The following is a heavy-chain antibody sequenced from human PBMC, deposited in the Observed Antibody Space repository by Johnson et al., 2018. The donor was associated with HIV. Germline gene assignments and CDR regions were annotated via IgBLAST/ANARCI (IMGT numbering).Heavy chain of an antibody. CDR1: GFTFSSYG. D-gene: IGHD3-10*01. CDR2: IRYDGSNK. Sequence: QVQLVESGGGVVQPGGTLRLSCAASGFTFSSYGMHWVRQSPGKGLEWVAFIRYDGSNKYYGDSVKGRFTISRDNSKNTVYLQMNGLRAEDTAVYYCAKDVAYYYGSGSRDAFDIWGQGTMVTVSS. V-gene: IGHV3-30*02. J-gene: IGHJ3*02. CDR3: AKDVAYYYGSGSRDAFDI.